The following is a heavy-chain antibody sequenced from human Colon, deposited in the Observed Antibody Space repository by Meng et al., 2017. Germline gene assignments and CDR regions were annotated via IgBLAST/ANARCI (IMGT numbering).Heavy chain of an antibody. Sequence: ASVKVSCKTSGYTFTRFGINWVRQAPGQGLEWMGWINTYNGNTNFAQKFQGRVTMTTDTSTSTAYMELRSLRSVDTAVYYCARGANEWLWSAPDYWGPGKRVTGYS. CDR1: GYTFTRFG. CDR3: ARGANEWLWSAPDY. CDR2: INTYNGNT. D-gene: IGHD4/OR15-4a*01. J-gene: IGHJ4*02. V-gene: IGHV1-18*01.